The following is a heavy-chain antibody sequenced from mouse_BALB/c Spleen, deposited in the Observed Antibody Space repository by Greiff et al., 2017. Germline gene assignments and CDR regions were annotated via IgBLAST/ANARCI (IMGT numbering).Heavy chain of an antibody. D-gene: IGHD2-1*01. CDR1: GFNIKDTY. J-gene: IGHJ4*01. CDR3: ASRSGNLGDY. CDR2: IDPANGNT. V-gene: IGHV14-3*02. Sequence: EVQLQQSGAELVKPGASVKLSCTASGFNIKDTYMHWVKQRSEQGLEWIGRIDPANGNTKYDPKFQGKATITADTSSNTAYLQLSSLTSEDTAVYYCASRSGNLGDYWGQGTSVTVSS.